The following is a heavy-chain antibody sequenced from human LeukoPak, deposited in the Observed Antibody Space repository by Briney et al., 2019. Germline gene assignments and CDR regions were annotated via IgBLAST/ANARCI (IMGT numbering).Heavy chain of an antibody. V-gene: IGHV1-69*13. CDR3: ARIGDYGDYEMDY. CDR2: IIPIFGTA. Sequence: SVKVSCKASGGTFSSYAISWVRQAPGQGLEWMGGIIPIFGTANYAQKFQGRVTITADESTSTAYMELSSLRSEDTAVYYCARIGDYGDYEMDYWGQGTLVTVSS. J-gene: IGHJ4*02. CDR1: GGTFSSYA. D-gene: IGHD4-17*01.